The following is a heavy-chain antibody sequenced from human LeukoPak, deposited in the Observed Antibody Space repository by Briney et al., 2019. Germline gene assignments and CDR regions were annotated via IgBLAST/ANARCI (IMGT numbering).Heavy chain of an antibody. CDR1: GGSLSGYY. J-gene: IGHJ3*02. CDR3: AGRLPLWCSSTSCYRFAFDI. Sequence: NTSETLSLTCAVYGGSLSGYYWSWIRQPPGKGLEWIGEINHSGSTNYNPSLKSRVTISVDTSKNQFSLKLSSVTAADTAVYYCAGRLPLWCSSTSCYRFAFDIWGQGTMVTVSS. D-gene: IGHD2-2*01. CDR2: INHSGST. V-gene: IGHV4-34*01.